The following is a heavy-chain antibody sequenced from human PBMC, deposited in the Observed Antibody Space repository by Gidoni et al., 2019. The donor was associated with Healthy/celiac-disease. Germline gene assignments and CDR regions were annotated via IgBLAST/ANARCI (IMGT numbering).Heavy chain of an antibody. D-gene: IGHD3-16*01. J-gene: IGHJ4*02. V-gene: IGHV3-7*04. CDR2: IKQDGSEK. CDR3: ARVGDSVAPKFDY. CDR1: GFTFSSYW. Sequence: EVQLVESGGGLVQPGGSLRLPWPASGFTFSSYWMGWVRRAPGKGLEWVAKIKQDGSEKYYVDSVKGRFTIARDNAKNSLYLQMNSLRAEDTAVYYCARVGDSVAPKFDYWGQGTLVTVSS.